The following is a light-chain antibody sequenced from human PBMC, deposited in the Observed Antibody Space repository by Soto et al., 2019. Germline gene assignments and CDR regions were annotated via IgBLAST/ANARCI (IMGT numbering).Light chain of an antibody. V-gene: IGLV1-44*01. CDR3: ETWDDSLNGVV. J-gene: IGLJ2*01. CDR1: SSNIGSNT. Sequence: QSVLTQPPSASGAPGQRVTISCSGSSSNIGSNTINWYQQLPVTAPKLLISSNNQRPSGVPDRFSGSKSGTSASLAISGLQSEDEADYYCETWDDSLNGVVFGGGTKLTVL. CDR2: SNN.